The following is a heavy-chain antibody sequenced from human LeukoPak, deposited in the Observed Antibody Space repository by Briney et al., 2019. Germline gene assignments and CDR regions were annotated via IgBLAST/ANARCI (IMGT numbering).Heavy chain of an antibody. CDR3: ARAYDSSGYSWFDP. CDR1: GGSISSSSYY. D-gene: IGHD3-22*01. J-gene: IGHJ5*02. V-gene: IGHV4-39*01. CDR2: IYYSGST. Sequence: SETLSLTCTVSGGSISSSSYYWGWIRQPPGTGLEWIGSIYYSGSTYYNPSLKSRVTISVDTSKNQFSLKLSSVTAADTAVYYCARAYDSSGYSWFDPWGQGTLVTVSS.